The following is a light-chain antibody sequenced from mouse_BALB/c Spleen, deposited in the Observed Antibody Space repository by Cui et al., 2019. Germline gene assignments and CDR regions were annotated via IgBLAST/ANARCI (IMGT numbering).Light chain of an antibody. CDR1: SSVSY. CDR2: STS. V-gene: IGKV4-80*01. Sequence: QIVLTQSPAILPASLGEEITLTCSASSSVSYMHWYQQKSGTSPKLLIYSTSNLDSGVPSRFSGSGYGTFYSLTISSVEAEDAADYYCHQWSSYPWTFGGGTKLEIK. CDR3: HQWSSYPWT. J-gene: IGKJ1*01.